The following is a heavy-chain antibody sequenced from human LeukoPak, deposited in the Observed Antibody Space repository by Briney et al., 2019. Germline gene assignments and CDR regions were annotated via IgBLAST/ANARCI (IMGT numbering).Heavy chain of an antibody. J-gene: IGHJ4*02. CDR2: INPNSGAT. D-gene: IGHD4-11*01. V-gene: IGHV1-2*02. CDR3: ARAHMTTVTLGDY. CDR1: GYTFTGYY. Sequence: ASVKVSCKTSGYTFTGYYLHWVRQAPGQGLEWMGWINPNSGATNYAQKFQGRVTMTRDTSITTAYMELSRLRSDDTAVYYCARAHMTTVTLGDYWGQGALVTASS.